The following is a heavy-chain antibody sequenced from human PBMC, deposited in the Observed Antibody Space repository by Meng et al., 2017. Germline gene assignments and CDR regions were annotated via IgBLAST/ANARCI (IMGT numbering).Heavy chain of an antibody. CDR3: ARSEGAVAASDPFDY. CDR1: GGSFSGYY. Sequence: GGSLRLSCAVYGGSFSGYYWSWIRQMPGKGLEWMGIIYPGDSDTRYSPSFQGQVTISADKSISTAYLQWSSLKASDTAMYYCARSEGAVAASDPFDYWGQGTLVTVSS. V-gene: IGHV5-51*01. CDR2: IYPGDSDT. D-gene: IGHD6-19*01. J-gene: IGHJ4*02.